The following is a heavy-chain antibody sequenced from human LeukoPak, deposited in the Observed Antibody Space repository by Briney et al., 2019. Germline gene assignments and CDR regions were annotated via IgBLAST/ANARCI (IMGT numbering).Heavy chain of an antibody. CDR1: GFSFSDYY. CDR3: ARNVGY. V-gene: IGHV3-11*03. CDR2: ISSSATYT. Sequence: GGSLRLSCAASGFSFSDYYMNWIRQAPGKGLEWVSYISSSATYTDYAESVKGRFTISRDNSKNTVYLQINSLRDEDTAVYYCARNVGYWGQGTLVTVSS. D-gene: IGHD1-26*01. J-gene: IGHJ4*02.